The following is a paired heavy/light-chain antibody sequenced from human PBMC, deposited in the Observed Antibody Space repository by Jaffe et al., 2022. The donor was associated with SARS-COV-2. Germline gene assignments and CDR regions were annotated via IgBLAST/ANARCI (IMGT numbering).Heavy chain of an antibody. V-gene: IGHV5-10-1*03. CDR2: IDPSDSDT. CDR3: ARPARPTSYWYFDL. Sequence: EVQLVQSGAEVKKPGESLRISCQGSGYSFTSHWISWVRQTPGKGLECMGRIDPSDSDTEYSPSFQGHVTISVDKSISTAYLQWSSLMAADTAMYYCARPARPTSYWYFDLWGRGTLVTVSS. D-gene: IGHD2-2*01. CDR1: GYSFTSHW. J-gene: IGHJ2*01.
Light chain of an antibody. J-gene: IGKJ1*01. Sequence: DIQMTQSPSTLSASVGDRVTITCRASQSISSWLAWYQQKPGKAPKLLIYRASSLESGVPSRFSGSGSGTEFTLTISSLQPDDLATYYCQQYNSYWTFGQGTKVEIK. CDR2: RAS. CDR1: QSISSW. CDR3: QQYNSYWT. V-gene: IGKV1-5*03.